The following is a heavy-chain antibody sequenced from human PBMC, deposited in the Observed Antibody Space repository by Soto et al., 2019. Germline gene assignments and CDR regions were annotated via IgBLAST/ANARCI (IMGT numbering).Heavy chain of an antibody. D-gene: IGHD3-10*01. CDR1: GDSITTNQ. Sequence: SETLSLTCTVSGDSITTNQWGWVRQPPGKGLEWIGYISKRGSANHNPSLKSRVSMSIDMAKNQSSLRLSSVTAADTAVYYCARDRLGSLDYWGQGTLVTVSS. CDR3: ARDRLGSLDY. CDR2: ISKRGSA. J-gene: IGHJ4*02. V-gene: IGHV4-59*01.